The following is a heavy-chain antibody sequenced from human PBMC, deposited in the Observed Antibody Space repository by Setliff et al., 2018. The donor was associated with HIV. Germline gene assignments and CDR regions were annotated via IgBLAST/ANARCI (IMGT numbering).Heavy chain of an antibody. D-gene: IGHD3-3*01. CDR2: MNPNTGVA. Sequence: ASVKVSCKASGYTFTGYYIHWVRRATGQGLEWMGWMNPNTGVAGYALKFQGRVTMTRDTSISTAYMELSSLTSEDTAVYWCARDGEIGPDFWGQGTLVTVSS. J-gene: IGHJ4*02. CDR1: GYTFTGYY. V-gene: IGHV1-8*02. CDR3: ARDGEIGPDF.